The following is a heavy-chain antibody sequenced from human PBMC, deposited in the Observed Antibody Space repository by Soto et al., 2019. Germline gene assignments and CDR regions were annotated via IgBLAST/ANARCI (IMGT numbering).Heavy chain of an antibody. Sequence: QVQLVESGGGEVQPGRSLRLSCAASGFNFNNYAMHWVRQAPGKGLEWVTLISEDGSKKYFADSVKGRFTVSRDNSKNTLFLQMNSLKTEDTAVYYCAKSAHPATVTLYYFDYWGQGTLVTVSS. CDR2: ISEDGSKK. J-gene: IGHJ4*02. D-gene: IGHD4-17*01. V-gene: IGHV3-30*18. CDR1: GFNFNNYA. CDR3: AKSAHPATVTLYYFDY.